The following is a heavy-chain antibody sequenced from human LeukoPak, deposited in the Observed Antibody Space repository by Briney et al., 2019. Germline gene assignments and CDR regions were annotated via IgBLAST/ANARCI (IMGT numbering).Heavy chain of an antibody. J-gene: IGHJ4*02. Sequence: GGSLRLSCAASGFTFSSYGMSWVRQAPGKGLEWVSTISGSGGNTYYADSVKGRFTISRDTSKNTLYLQMNSPRAEDTAVYYCAKDMYYDSSGPVFDYWGQGTLVTVSS. CDR3: AKDMYYDSSGPVFDY. CDR1: GFTFSSYG. V-gene: IGHV3-23*01. CDR2: ISGSGGNT. D-gene: IGHD3-22*01.